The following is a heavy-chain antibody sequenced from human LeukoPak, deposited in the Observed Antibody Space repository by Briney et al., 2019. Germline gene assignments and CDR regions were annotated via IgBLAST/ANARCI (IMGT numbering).Heavy chain of an antibody. CDR1: GHSINSGYY. V-gene: IGHV4-38-2*01. D-gene: IGHD3-22*01. CDR3: AGQHDVNAYYFY. CDR2: ISHSGSI. Sequence: PSETLSLTCAVTGHSINSGYYWGWIRQPPGRGLEWIGSISHSGSIFYNPSLQSRFIILLDSSENRFSLNLSSVTAADTAIYSCAGQHDVNAYYFYWGQGTLVAVSS. J-gene: IGHJ4*02.